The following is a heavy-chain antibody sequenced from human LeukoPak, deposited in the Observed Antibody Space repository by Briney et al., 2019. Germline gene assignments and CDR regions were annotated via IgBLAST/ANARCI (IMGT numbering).Heavy chain of an antibody. J-gene: IGHJ4*02. CDR3: ASRKLGNDY. CDR2: IFYSGST. Sequence: PSQTRSLTWTVAGGSISTSNYYWGWIRHPPGKGLEWIGNIFYSGSTYYSPSLRSRVTISLDTSRNQFSLKLNSVTAADTAVYYCASRKLGNDYWGQGTLVTVYS. CDR1: GGSISTSNYY. V-gene: IGHV4-39*07. D-gene: IGHD7-27*01.